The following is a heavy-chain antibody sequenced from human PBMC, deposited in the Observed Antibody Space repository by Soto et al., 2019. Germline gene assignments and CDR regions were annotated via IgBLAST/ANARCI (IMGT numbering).Heavy chain of an antibody. CDR2: IYYSGST. V-gene: IGHV4-31*02. CDR3: ARDAFWDNYYYYYMDV. J-gene: IGHJ6*03. D-gene: IGHD3-3*01. Sequence: SETLSLTCTVSGGSISSGGYYWSWIRQHPGKGLEWIGYIYYSGSTYYNPSLKSRVTISVDTSKNQFSLKLSSVTAADTAVYYCARDAFWDNYYYYYMDVWGKGTTVTVSS. CDR1: GGSISSGGYY.